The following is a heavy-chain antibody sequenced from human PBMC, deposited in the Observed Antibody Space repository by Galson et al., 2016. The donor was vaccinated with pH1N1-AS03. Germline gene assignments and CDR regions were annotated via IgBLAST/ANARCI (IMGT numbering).Heavy chain of an antibody. Sequence: SVKVSCKASGYTFNNFGIIWVRQAPGQGLEWLGWISAYSGNTDYAQSLQGRVSMTTDPSTSTAYMELTSLTSDDTAIYYCARDLRSDFGNSFVAGVQFGRYWGQGTLVTVSS. J-gene: IGHJ4*02. V-gene: IGHV1-18*01. D-gene: IGHD4-17*01. CDR1: GYTFNNFG. CDR2: ISAYSGNT. CDR3: ARDLRSDFGNSFVAGVQFGRY.